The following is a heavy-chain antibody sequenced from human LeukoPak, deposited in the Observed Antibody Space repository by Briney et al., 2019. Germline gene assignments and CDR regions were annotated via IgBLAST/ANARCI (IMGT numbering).Heavy chain of an antibody. Sequence: SVKVSCKTSGGAFSSYAFSWMRQAPGQGLEWVGRIIPIYDAGDYAQRFQGRVSITTDESTNTVYMEVSRLTYEDTAVYYCAREPLGCGGDCHFDYWGQGTLVTVSS. V-gene: IGHV1-69*05. CDR2: IIPIYDAG. CDR3: AREPLGCGGDCHFDY. J-gene: IGHJ4*02. D-gene: IGHD2-21*02. CDR1: GGAFSSYA.